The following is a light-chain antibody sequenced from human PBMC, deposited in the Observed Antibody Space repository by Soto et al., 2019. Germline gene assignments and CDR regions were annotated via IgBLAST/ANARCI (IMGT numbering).Light chain of an antibody. CDR2: RNN. Sequence: QPVLTQSPSASGTPGQRVTISCSGSRSNIGRNFVDWYQQVPGTAPRLLIQRNNERPSGVPDRFSGSKSGTSVSLAISGLRSDDEATYYCASWDDTLDAQVFGGGTKLTVL. CDR3: ASWDDTLDAQV. V-gene: IGLV1-47*01. CDR1: RSNIGRNF. J-gene: IGLJ3*02.